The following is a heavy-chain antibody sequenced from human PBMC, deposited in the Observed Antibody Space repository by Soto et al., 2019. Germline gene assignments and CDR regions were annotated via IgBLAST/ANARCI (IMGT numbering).Heavy chain of an antibody. D-gene: IGHD5-18*01. CDR2: IIPMFGRA. Sequence: QVQLVQSGAEVKKPESSVKVSCKAPGGTFSTYAISWVRQAPGQGLEWMGGIIPMFGRANYAQRFQDRVTVTADESTNTVNMELSRLRPEDTAVYFCASGIQLWLRRINNGYSGWGQGTLVTVSS. J-gene: IGHJ4*02. CDR1: GGTFSTYA. V-gene: IGHV1-69*12. CDR3: ASGIQLWLRRINNGYSG.